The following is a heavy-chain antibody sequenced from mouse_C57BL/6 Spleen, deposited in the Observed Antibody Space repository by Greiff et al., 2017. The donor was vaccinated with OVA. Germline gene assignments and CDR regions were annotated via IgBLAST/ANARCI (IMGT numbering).Heavy chain of an antibody. J-gene: IGHJ2*01. CDR2: IYPGSGST. CDR3: AREEGYFDY. V-gene: IGHV1-55*01. CDR1: GYTFTSYW. Sequence: VQLPQPGAALVKPGASVKMSCKASGYTFTSYWITWVKQRPGQGLEWIGDIYPGSGSTNYNEKFKSKATLTVDTSSSTAYMQLSSLTSEDSAVYYCAREEGYFDYWGQGTTLTVSS.